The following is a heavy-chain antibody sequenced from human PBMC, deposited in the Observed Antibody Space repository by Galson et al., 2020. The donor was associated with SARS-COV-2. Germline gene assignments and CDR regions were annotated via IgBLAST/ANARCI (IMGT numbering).Heavy chain of an antibody. CDR2: VYDSGST. D-gene: IGHD1-26*01. CDR1: RGSLSSYY. Sequence: SETLSLTCTVSRGSLSSYYWGWIRQPPGKGLEWIGYVYDSGSTNYNPSLKSRVTISVDKSKNQFSLKVSSVTAADTAVYYCARGTGWDLLFPWFDPWGQGTLVTVSS. J-gene: IGHJ5*02. CDR3: ARGTGWDLLFPWFDP. V-gene: IGHV4-59*08.